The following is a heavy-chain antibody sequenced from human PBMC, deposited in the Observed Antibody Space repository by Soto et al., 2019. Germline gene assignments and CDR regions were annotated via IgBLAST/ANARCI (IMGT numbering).Heavy chain of an antibody. CDR1: GGTFSSYA. V-gene: IGHV1-69*01. CDR3: ARSQGSSTSLEIYYYYYYGRDV. CDR2: IIPISGTA. J-gene: IGHJ6*02. D-gene: IGHD2-2*01. Sequence: QVQLVQSGAGVKKPGSSVKVSCKASGGTFSSYAISWVRHAPGQGLEWMGGIIPISGTANYAQKFQRRVTITADESTSTAYMELSSLRSEDTAVYYCARSQGSSTSLEIYYYYYYGRDVWGQGTTVTVSS.